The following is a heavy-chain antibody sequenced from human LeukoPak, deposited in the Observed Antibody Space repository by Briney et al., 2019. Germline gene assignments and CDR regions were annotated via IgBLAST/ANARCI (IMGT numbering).Heavy chain of an antibody. CDR3: ARDLGGVIAYNWFDP. J-gene: IGHJ5*02. D-gene: IGHD3-16*02. CDR2: INPNSGGT. Sequence: ASVKVSCKASGYTFTGYYMHWVRQAPGQGLEWMGWINPNSGGTNYAQKFQGRVTMTRDTSISTAYMELSRLRSDDTAVYYCARDLGGVIAYNWFDPWGQGTLVTVSS. CDR1: GYTFTGYY. V-gene: IGHV1-2*02.